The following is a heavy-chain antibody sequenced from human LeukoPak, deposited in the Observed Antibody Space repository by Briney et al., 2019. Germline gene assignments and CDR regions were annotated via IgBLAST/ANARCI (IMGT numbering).Heavy chain of an antibody. D-gene: IGHD6-13*01. Sequence: SETLSLTCTVSGGSISSGGYYWSWIRQPPGKGLEWIGYIYYSGSTNYNPSLKSRVTISVDTSKNQFSLKLSSVTAADTAVYYCARLDSSSLSSSYPSDIWGQGTTVTVSS. CDR2: IYYSGST. CDR3: ARLDSSSLSSSYPSDI. CDR1: GGSISSGGYY. V-gene: IGHV4-61*08. J-gene: IGHJ3*02.